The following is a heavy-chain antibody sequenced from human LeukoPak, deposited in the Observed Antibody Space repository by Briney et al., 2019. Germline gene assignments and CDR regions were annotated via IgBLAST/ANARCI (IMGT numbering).Heavy chain of an antibody. V-gene: IGHV3-7*01. CDR3: ARDVSGPDY. D-gene: IGHD6-19*01. CDR2: MNQDGSEK. J-gene: IGHJ4*02. Sequence: QPGGSLRLSCAASGFTFSSYWMSWVRQAPGKGLEWVANMNQDGSEKYYVDSVKGRFTITRDNAENSLYLQMNSLRAEDTAVYYCARDVSGPDYWGQGTLVTVSS. CDR1: GFTFSSYW.